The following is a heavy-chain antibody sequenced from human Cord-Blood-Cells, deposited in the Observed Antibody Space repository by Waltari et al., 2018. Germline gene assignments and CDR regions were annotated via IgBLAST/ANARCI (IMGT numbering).Heavy chain of an antibody. CDR3: ARSPQYQLLYWYFDL. D-gene: IGHD2-2*01. J-gene: IGHJ2*01. V-gene: IGHV1-69*01. CDR1: GGTFSSYA. Sequence: QVQLVQSGAEVKKPGSSVKVSCKASGGTFSSYAISWVRQAPGQGLEWMGGILPIFGTANYAQEFQGRVTITADESTSTAYMELSSLRSEDTAVYYCARSPQYQLLYWYFDLWGRGTLVTVSS. CDR2: ILPIFGTA.